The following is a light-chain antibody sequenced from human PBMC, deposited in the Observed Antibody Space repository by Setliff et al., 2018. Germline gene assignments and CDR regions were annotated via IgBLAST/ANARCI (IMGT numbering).Light chain of an antibody. Sequence: SALTQPPSVSGAPGQRVTISCAGRSSNIGTGYDVHWYQQLPGTAPKLLIYGNNIRPSGVPDRFSGSQSGTSASLAITGLHSEDEADYYCQSYDSSLSAYVFGTGTKVTVL. CDR1: SSNIGTGYD. CDR2: GNN. V-gene: IGLV1-40*01. J-gene: IGLJ1*01. CDR3: QSYDSSLSAYV.